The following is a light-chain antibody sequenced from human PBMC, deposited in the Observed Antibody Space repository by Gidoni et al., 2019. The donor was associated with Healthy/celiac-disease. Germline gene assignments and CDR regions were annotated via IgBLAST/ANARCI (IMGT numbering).Light chain of an antibody. J-gene: IGKJ2*01. Sequence: EIVLTQSPGTLSLSPRERATLSCRASQSVSSSYLAWYRQKPGQAPRLLIYGASSRATGIPDRFSGSGSGTDFTLTISRLEPEDFAVYYCQQYGSSPHTFGQGTKLEIK. CDR2: GAS. CDR1: QSVSSSY. CDR3: QQYGSSPHT. V-gene: IGKV3-20*01.